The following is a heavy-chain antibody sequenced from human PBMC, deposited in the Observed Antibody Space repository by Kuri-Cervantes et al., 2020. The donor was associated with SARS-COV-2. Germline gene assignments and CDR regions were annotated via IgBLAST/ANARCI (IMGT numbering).Heavy chain of an antibody. D-gene: IGHD2-21*01. Sequence: GGSLRLSCAASGYTFSNAWMSWVRQAPGKGLEWVGRIKSKTDGGTTDYAAPVKGRFTISRDDSKNTLYLQMNSLKTEDTAVYYCTSGRIADRLGAFDIWGQGTMVTVSS. V-gene: IGHV3-15*01. CDR1: GYTFSNAW. CDR2: IKSKTDGGTT. CDR3: TSGRIADRLGAFDI. J-gene: IGHJ3*02.